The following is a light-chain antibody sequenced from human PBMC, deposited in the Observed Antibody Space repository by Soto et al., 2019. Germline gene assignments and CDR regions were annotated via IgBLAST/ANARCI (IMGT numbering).Light chain of an antibody. J-gene: IGLJ3*02. CDR1: SSNIGSNH. CDR3: AAWDDSLSGWV. CDR2: RNT. V-gene: IGLV1-47*01. Sequence: QSAVTQPPSASETPGQRVTISCSGSSSNIGSNHVYWYQQLPGTAPKLLIYRNTLRHSGVPDRFSASKSGTSASLASSGLRSDDEADYYCAAWDDSLSGWVFGGGTKVTVL.